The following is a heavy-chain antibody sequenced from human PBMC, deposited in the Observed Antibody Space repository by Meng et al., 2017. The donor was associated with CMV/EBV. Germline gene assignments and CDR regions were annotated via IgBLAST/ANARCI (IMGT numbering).Heavy chain of an antibody. CDR2: IYWDDDK. CDR3: ARLYDSSGYYLGYFDY. D-gene: IGHD3-22*01. CDR1: GSAPIPCGGG. J-gene: IGHJ4*02. Sequence: TLNDSGLTQFKPTHPHTPTCTLSGSAPIPCGGGGGWIRQPLGKALDWLALIYWDDDKRYSPSLKSRLTITKDTSKNQVVLTMTNMDPVDTATYYCARLYDSSGYYLGYFDYWGQGTLVTVSS. V-gene: IGHV2-5*02.